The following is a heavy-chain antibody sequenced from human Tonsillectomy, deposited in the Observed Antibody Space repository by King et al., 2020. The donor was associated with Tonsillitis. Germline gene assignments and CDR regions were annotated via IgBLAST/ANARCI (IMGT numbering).Heavy chain of an antibody. CDR2: IYYSGST. J-gene: IGHJ4*02. V-gene: IGHV4-59*01. CDR3: ARVKRTEDLAEIDY. Sequence: VQLQESSPGLVKPSETLSLTCTVSGGSISSYYWNWIRQPPGKGLEWIGYIYYSGSTNYNPSLKSRVTISVDTSKNQFSLNLNSVTAADTAVYYCARVKRTEDLAEIDYWGQGTLVTVSS. CDR1: GGSISSYY. D-gene: IGHD2-15*01.